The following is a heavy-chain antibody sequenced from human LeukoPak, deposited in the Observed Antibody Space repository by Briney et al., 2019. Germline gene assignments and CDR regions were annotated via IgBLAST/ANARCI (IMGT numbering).Heavy chain of an antibody. CDR1: GFTFDDYA. Sequence: GGSLRLSCAASGFTFDDYAMHWVRQVPGKGLEWVAFIRYDGTNKYYADFLKGRFTISRDSSKCTLFLQMDSLRAEETAVYYCAKGGGAPGNYYYYYMDVWGKGTTVTVSS. V-gene: IGHV3-30*02. D-gene: IGHD3-16*01. CDR3: AKGGGAPGNYYYYYMDV. CDR2: IRYDGTNK. J-gene: IGHJ6*03.